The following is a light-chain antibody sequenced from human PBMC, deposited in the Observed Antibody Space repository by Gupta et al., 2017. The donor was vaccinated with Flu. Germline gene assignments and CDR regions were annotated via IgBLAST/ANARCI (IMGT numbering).Light chain of an antibody. CDR1: RGSIASNY. J-gene: IGLJ3*02. CDR3: QSYDSSNAGV. Sequence: VTISCTRSRGSIASNYVQWYQQRPGSDPTAVIYEANPRPSGVPDRFSGSIGSSSNPAYLTISGLKTEDEADYSCQSYDSSNAGVFGGGTKLTVL. CDR2: EAN. V-gene: IGLV6-57*03.